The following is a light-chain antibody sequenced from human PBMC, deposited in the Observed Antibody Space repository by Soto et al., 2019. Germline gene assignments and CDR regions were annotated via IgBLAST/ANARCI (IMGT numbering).Light chain of an antibody. CDR2: GAS. CDR3: QQYASYSPT. Sequence: EIVLTQSPGTLSLSPGERATLTCRASQSVSNSYLAWYQQKPGQAPRLLIYGASSRATGIPDRFSGSGSGTEFILTISSLQPDDFATYYCQQYASYSPTFGQGTKVDI. CDR1: QSVSNSY. V-gene: IGKV3-20*01. J-gene: IGKJ1*01.